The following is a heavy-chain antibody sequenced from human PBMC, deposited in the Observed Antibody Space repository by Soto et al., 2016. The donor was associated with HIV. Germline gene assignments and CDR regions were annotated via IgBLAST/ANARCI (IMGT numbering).Heavy chain of an antibody. V-gene: IGHV3-9*01. D-gene: IGHD6-19*01. J-gene: IGHJ4*02. Sequence: EVQLVESGGGLVQPGRSLRLSCAASGFTFDAYAMHWVRRAPGKGLEWVSGISWNSGNIGYADSVKGRFTISRDNAKNSLYLQMDSLRPEDTAFYYCVKDNSGWYYFDYWGQGTLVTVSS. CDR1: GFTFDAYA. CDR3: VKDNSGWYYFDY. CDR2: ISWNSGNI.